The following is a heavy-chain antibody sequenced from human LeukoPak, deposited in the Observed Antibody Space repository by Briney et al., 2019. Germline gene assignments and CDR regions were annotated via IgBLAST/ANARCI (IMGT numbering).Heavy chain of an antibody. CDR3: ARENIVVVTAIRDAFDI. CDR2: INSGSSTI. CDR1: GFTFSSYS. Sequence: GGNLRLSCAASGFTFSSYSMNWVRQAPGKGLEWVSYINSGSSTIYYADSVKGRFTISRDNAKNSLGLQMNSLRDEDTAVYYCARENIVVVTAIRDAFDIWGQGTLVIVTS. D-gene: IGHD2-21*02. J-gene: IGHJ3*02. V-gene: IGHV3-48*02.